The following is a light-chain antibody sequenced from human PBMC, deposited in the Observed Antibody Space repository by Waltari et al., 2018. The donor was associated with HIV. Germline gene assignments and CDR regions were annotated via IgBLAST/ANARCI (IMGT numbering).Light chain of an antibody. Sequence: SALTQSPPQSGTPRQRATTSCSGSSSNIGSHPVHSYQQLPGTAPKLRISRNNQRPAGVPDRFAGSKSGTSASVDISGLQSEDEAYYYCAAWDDSLNGWVFGGGTKLTVL. V-gene: IGLV1-44*01. CDR3: AAWDDSLNGWV. CDR2: RNN. J-gene: IGLJ3*02. CDR1: SSNIGSHP.